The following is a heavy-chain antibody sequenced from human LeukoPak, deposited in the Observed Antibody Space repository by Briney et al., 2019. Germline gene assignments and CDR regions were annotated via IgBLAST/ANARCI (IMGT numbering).Heavy chain of an antibody. Sequence: GGSLRPSYAASGFTFGDYAMSWVRQAPGKGLEWVSGINWNGGSTGYADSVKGRFTISRDNAKNSLYLQMNSLRVEDTALYYCARDLDSSSWYVPYYWGQGTLVTVSS. CDR3: ARDLDSSSWYVPYY. D-gene: IGHD6-13*01. J-gene: IGHJ4*02. CDR2: INWNGGST. CDR1: GFTFGDYA. V-gene: IGHV3-20*03.